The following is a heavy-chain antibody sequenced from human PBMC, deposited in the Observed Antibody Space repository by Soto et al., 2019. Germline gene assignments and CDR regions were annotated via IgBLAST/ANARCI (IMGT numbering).Heavy chain of an antibody. Sequence: QVQLVESGGGAVQPGSSLRLSCVASGFTFNTYGMHWVRQVPGKGLEWVAVIWYDGSNKKDADSVKGRFTVSRDNSKRTMYLEMNSLRAEDTAVYYCVRDRDHGDTAMVDAFDVWGQGTMVTVSS. J-gene: IGHJ3*01. V-gene: IGHV3-33*01. CDR3: VRDRDHGDTAMVDAFDV. CDR2: IWYDGSNK. D-gene: IGHD5-18*01. CDR1: GFTFNTYG.